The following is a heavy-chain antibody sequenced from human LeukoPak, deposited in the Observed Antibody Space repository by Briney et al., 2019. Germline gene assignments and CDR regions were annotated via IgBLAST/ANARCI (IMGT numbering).Heavy chain of an antibody. CDR3: ARGPYGDCAGD. J-gene: IGHJ4*02. D-gene: IGHD4-17*01. V-gene: IGHV4-38-2*01. CDR1: VYPLHVGYY. Sequence: SDTVAHPSAFSVYPLHVGYYWGGTGHPPGRGLDWIGSIYHSGSTNYNPSLKSRVTISVDTSKNQFSLKLSSVTAADTAVYYCARGPYGDCAGDWGQGTLVTVSS. CDR2: IYHSGST.